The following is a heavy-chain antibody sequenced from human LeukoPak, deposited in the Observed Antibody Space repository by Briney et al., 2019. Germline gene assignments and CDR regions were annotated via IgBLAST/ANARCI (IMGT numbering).Heavy chain of an antibody. CDR1: GGTFSSYA. J-gene: IGHJ4*02. CDR2: IIPIFGTA. Sequence: SVKVSCKASGGTFSSYAISWVRQAPGQGLEWMGGIIPIFGTANYAQKFQGRVTITADESTSTAYMELSSLRSEDTAVYYCARDLSINYYGSGSQGLDYWGQGTLVTVSS. CDR3: ARDLSINYYGSGSQGLDY. V-gene: IGHV1-69*13. D-gene: IGHD3-10*01.